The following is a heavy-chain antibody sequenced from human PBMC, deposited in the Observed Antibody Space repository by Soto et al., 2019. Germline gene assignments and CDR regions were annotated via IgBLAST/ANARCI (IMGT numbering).Heavy chain of an antibody. CDR3: ARGKETWELLVG. D-gene: IGHD1-26*01. V-gene: IGHV4-31*03. CDR1: GGSISSFCYY. J-gene: IGHJ4*02. CDR2: IYYSGST. Sequence: SETLSLTCTVSGGSISSFCYYWSWIRQHPGKGLEWIGYIYYSGSTYYNPSLKSRVTISVDTSKNQFSLKLSSVTAADTAVYYCARGKETWELLVGWGQGTLVTVSS.